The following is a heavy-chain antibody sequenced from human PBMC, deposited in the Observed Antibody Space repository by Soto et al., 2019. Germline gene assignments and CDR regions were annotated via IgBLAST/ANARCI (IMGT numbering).Heavy chain of an antibody. CDR3: AKDKLGSSGWLRLFDY. CDR2: ISGSGGST. V-gene: IGHV3-23*01. J-gene: IGHJ4*02. CDR1: GFTFSSYA. Sequence: GGSLRLSCAASGFTFSSYAMSWVRQAPGKGLEWVSAISGSGGSTYYADSVKGRFTISRDNSKNTLYLQMNSLRAEDTAVYYCAKDKLGSSGWLRLFDYWGQGTLVTVSS. D-gene: IGHD6-19*01.